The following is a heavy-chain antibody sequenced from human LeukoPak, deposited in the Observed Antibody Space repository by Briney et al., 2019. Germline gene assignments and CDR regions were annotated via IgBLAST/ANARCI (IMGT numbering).Heavy chain of an antibody. Sequence: GGSLRLSCTASGFTFDDYGMSWVRQAPGKGLEWVSGINWNGGGTGYADSVKGRFSISRDNAKNSLYLQMKSLRAEDTALYYCARTPYNYDSSGPYYWFFDLWGRGTQVTVSS. CDR2: INWNGGGT. J-gene: IGHJ2*01. CDR1: GFTFDDYG. V-gene: IGHV3-20*04. CDR3: ARTPYNYDSSGPYYWFFDL. D-gene: IGHD3-22*01.